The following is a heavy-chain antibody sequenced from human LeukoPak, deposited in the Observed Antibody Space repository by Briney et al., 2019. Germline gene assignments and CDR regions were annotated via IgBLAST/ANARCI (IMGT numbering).Heavy chain of an antibody. CDR1: GGSISSGDYY. J-gene: IGHJ4*02. D-gene: IGHD5/OR15-5a*01. V-gene: IGHV4-30-4*01. Sequence: SETLSLTCTVPGGSISSGDYYWSWIRQPPGKDLEWIGYIYYSGSTYYNPSLKSRVTISVDTSKNQFSLKLSSVTAADTAVYYCARGGVLDFDYWGQGTLVTVSS. CDR3: ARGGVLDFDY. CDR2: IYYSGST.